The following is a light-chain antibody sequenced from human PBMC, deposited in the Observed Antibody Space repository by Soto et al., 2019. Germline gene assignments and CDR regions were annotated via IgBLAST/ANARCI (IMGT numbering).Light chain of an antibody. CDR1: QSVATY. Sequence: DIQMTQSPSSLSASVGDRVTITCRASQSVATYLNWYQQTPGRAPKPLIFAASNLQSGVPSRVSGSGSGTDSTPTISSLQPEDFATYDCQQPYSSPITCGQGTRLEIK. CDR2: AAS. J-gene: IGKJ5*01. V-gene: IGKV1-39*01. CDR3: QQPYSSPIT.